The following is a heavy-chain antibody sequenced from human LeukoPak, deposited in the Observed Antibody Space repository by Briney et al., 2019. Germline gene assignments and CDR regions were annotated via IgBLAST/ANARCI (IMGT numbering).Heavy chain of an antibody. CDR3: TTERDYYFQY. CDR2: IRSKTDGGTT. J-gene: IGHJ4*02. V-gene: IGHV3-15*01. Sequence: GGSLRLSCAAPGFTFSNAWMSWVRQAPGKGLEWVGRIRSKTDGGTTDYAAHVKGRFTISRDDSKNTLYLQMNSLKTEDTAVYSCTTERDYYFQYWGQGTLVTVSS. CDR1: GFTFSNAW.